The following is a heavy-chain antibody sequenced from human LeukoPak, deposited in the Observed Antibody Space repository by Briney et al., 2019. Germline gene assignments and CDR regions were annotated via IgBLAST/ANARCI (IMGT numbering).Heavy chain of an antibody. V-gene: IGHV3-74*01. CDR2: INSDGSST. CDR1: GFTFSSYW. J-gene: IGHJ3*02. Sequence: GGSLRLSCAASGFTFSSYWMHWVRQAPGKGLVWVSRINSDGSSTSYADSVKGRFTISRDNAKNTLYLQMNSLRAEDTAVYYCARSGRAYCGGDCWEDAFDIWGQGTMVTVSS. CDR3: ARSGRAYCGGDCWEDAFDI. D-gene: IGHD2-21*02.